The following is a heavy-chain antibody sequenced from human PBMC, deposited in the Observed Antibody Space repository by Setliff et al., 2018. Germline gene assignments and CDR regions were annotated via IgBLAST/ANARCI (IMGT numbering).Heavy chain of an antibody. CDR2: IYPGDLQI. CDR3: ASPSAGWTRPFDV. Sequence: GESLKISCKDSGHLFSISWIGWVRQMPGKGLDWMGIIYPGDLQIKYSPSFHGRVTISADKSINTAYLEWSSLEASDTAMYYCASPSAGWTRPFDVWGQGTMVTVSS. D-gene: IGHD3-3*01. CDR1: GHLFSISW. J-gene: IGHJ3*01. V-gene: IGHV5-51*01.